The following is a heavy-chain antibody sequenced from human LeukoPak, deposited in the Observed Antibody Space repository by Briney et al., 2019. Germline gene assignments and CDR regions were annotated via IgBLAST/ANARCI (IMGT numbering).Heavy chain of an antibody. CDR1: GFTFSSYG. V-gene: IGHV3-30*02. CDR2: IRYDGSNK. Sequence: PGGSLRLSCAASGFTFSSYGMHWVRQAPGKGLEWVAFIRYDGSNKYYADSVKGRFTISRDNSKNTLYLQMNSLRAEGTAVYYCAKDLVTMVRGVMGPGYWGQGTLVTVSS. D-gene: IGHD3-10*01. J-gene: IGHJ4*02. CDR3: AKDLVTMVRGVMGPGY.